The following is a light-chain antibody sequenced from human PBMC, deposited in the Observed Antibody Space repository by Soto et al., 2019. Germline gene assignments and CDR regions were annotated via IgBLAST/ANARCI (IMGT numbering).Light chain of an antibody. J-gene: IGKJ5*01. CDR2: AAS. V-gene: IGKV1-9*01. Sequence: DIQLTQSPSFLSASAGDRVTITCRASQGISSSLAWYQQKPGKAPNLLIYAASTLQTGVPSRFSGSGSGTEFTLTISSLQPEDFATYYCQHLYAYPLDFGQGTRLDIK. CDR1: QGISSS. CDR3: QHLYAYPLD.